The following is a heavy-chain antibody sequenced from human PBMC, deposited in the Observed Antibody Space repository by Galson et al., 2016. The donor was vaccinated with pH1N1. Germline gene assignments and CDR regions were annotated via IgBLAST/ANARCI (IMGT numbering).Heavy chain of an antibody. CDR3: AKGGRVGTEGYYYALDV. J-gene: IGHJ6*02. CDR2: ISAASTRT. V-gene: IGHV3-23*01. CDR1: GFIFSSYA. Sequence: SLRLSCAASGFIFSSYAMTWVRQAPGKGPEWVSAISAASTRTYYPDSVKGRFIISRDNSKNTLCLQMNSLRAEDTAEYYCAKGGRVGTEGYYYALDVWGQGTTVIVSS. D-gene: IGHD1/OR15-1a*01.